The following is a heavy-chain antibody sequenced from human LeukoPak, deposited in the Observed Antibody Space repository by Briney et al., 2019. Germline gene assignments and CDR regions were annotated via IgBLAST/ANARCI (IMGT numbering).Heavy chain of an antibody. J-gene: IGHJ5*02. CDR3: AKSHGLIVVVAATGS. CDR1: GFTFSSSA. D-gene: IGHD2-15*01. V-gene: IGHV3-23*01. CDR2: ISASGGST. Sequence: GGSLRLSCAASGFTFSSSAMSWVRQVPGKGLEWVSGISASGGSTSYADSVRGRFTISRDNSKNTLYVQMNSLRAEDTALYYCAKSHGLIVVVAATGSWGQGTLVTVSS.